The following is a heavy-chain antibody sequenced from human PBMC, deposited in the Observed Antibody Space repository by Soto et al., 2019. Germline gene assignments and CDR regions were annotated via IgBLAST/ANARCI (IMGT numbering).Heavy chain of an antibody. CDR2: IYYSGST. V-gene: IGHV4-59*12. CDR1: SGSISSYY. CDR3: ARDRRLITMVRGVSLWFDP. J-gene: IGHJ5*02. Sequence: SETLSLTCAVSSGSISSYYWSWIRQPPGKGLEWIGYIYYSGSTNYNPSLKSRVTISVDTSKNQFSLKLSSVTAADTAVYYCARDRRLITMVRGVSLWFDPWGQGTLVTVSS. D-gene: IGHD3-10*01.